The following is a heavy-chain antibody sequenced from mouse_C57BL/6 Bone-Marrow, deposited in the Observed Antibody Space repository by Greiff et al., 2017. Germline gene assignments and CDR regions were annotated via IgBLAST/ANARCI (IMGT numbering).Heavy chain of an antibody. V-gene: IGHV14-4*01. CDR3: TLDGYSRWCFDV. J-gene: IGHJ1*03. Sequence: VQLQQSGAELVRPGASVKLSCTASGFNIKDDYMHWVKQRPEQGLEWIGWIDPENGDTEYASKFQGKATITADTSSNTAYLQLSSLTSEDTAVYYCTLDGYSRWCFDVWGTGTTVTVSS. D-gene: IGHD2-3*01. CDR2: IDPENGDT. CDR1: GFNIKDDY.